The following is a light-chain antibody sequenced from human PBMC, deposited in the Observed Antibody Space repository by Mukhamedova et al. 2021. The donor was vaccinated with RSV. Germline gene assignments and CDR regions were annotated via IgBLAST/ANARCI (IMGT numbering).Light chain of an antibody. J-gene: IGKJ4*01. V-gene: IGKV1-39*01. CDR3: QQSFSTPLT. Sequence: ASQTISNYLNWYQQKPGKAPKPLIYAASSLQSRVPSRFSGSGSGTDFTLTISSLQPEDFATYYCQQSFSTPLTFGGGTKVEIK. CDR2: AAS. CDR1: QTISNY.